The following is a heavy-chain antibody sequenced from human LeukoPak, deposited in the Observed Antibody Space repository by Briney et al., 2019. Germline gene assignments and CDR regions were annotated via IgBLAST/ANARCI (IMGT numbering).Heavy chain of an antibody. J-gene: IGHJ4*02. CDR2: IYHSGTT. V-gene: IGHV4-38-2*02. CDR1: GYSISNGYY. Sequence: SETLSLTCTVSGYSISNGYYWGWIRQPPGKGLEWIGSIYHSGTTYYNPSLQSRVTISVDTSKNQFSLKLSSVTAADTAVYYCAREDRYCSGGSCYSWGQGTLVTVSS. D-gene: IGHD2-15*01. CDR3: AREDRYCSGGSCYS.